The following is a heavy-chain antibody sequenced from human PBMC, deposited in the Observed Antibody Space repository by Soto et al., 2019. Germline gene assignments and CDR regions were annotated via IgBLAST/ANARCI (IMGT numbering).Heavy chain of an antibody. J-gene: IGHJ6*02. CDR1: GGSISSGDYY. D-gene: IGHD2-15*01. V-gene: IGHV4-30-4*01. Sequence: SETLSLTCTVSGGSISSGDYYWSWIRQPPGKGLEWIGYIYYSGSTYYNPSLKSRVTISVDTSKNQFSLKLSSVTAADTAVYYCARDPVGGYGMDGWGQGTTVTVSS. CDR2: IYYSGST. CDR3: ARDPVGGYGMDG.